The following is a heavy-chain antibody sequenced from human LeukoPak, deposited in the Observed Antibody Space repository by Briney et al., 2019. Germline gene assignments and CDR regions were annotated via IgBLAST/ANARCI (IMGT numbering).Heavy chain of an antibody. J-gene: IGHJ6*03. CDR3: ARGRITMVRGSLKSIKYYMDV. CDR2: MNPNSGNT. Sequence: ASVKVSCKASGYTFTSYDINWVRQATGQGLEWMGWMNPNSGNTGYAQKFQGRVTMTRNTSISTAYMELSSLRSEDTAVYYCARGRITMVRGSLKSIKYYMDVWGKGTTVTISS. D-gene: IGHD3-10*01. V-gene: IGHV1-8*01. CDR1: GYTFTSYD.